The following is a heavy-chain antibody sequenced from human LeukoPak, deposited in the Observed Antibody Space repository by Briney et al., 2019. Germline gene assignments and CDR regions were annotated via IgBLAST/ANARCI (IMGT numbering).Heavy chain of an antibody. J-gene: IGHJ3*01. CDR2: IYSDNT. CDR3: AMKAVPRPRLHDAFDF. CDR1: GFTVSSNS. Sequence: GGSLRLSCTVSGFTVSSNSMSWVRQAPGKGLEWVSFIYSDNTHYSDSVKGRFTISRDNSKNTLYLQMNSLRADDTAVYYCAMKAVPRPRLHDAFDFWGQGTVVSVSS. V-gene: IGHV3-53*01. D-gene: IGHD5-24*01.